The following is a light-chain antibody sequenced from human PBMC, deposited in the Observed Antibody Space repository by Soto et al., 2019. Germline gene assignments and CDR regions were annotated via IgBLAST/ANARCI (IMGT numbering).Light chain of an antibody. CDR2: EGS. CDR1: SSDVGSYNL. CDR3: CSYAGTSTL. J-gene: IGLJ2*01. V-gene: IGLV2-23*01. Sequence: QSALTQPASVSGSPGQSITISCTGTSSDVGSYNLVSWYQQHPGKAPKLMIFEGSKRPSGVSTRFSGSKSVNTASLTISGLQAGDEADYYCCSYAGTSTLFGGGTKLTVL.